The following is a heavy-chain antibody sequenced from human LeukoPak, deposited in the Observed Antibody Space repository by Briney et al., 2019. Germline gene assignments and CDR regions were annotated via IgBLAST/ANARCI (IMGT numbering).Heavy chain of an antibody. Sequence: PSETLSLTCTVSGGSISSYYWGWIRQPPGKGLEWIGSIYYSGSTYYNPSLKSRVTISVDTSKNQFSLKLSSVTAADTAVYYCARVRGMIQLWIFDYWGQGTLVTVSS. V-gene: IGHV4-39*07. CDR3: ARVRGMIQLWIFDY. J-gene: IGHJ4*02. D-gene: IGHD5-18*01. CDR1: GGSISSYY. CDR2: IYYSGST.